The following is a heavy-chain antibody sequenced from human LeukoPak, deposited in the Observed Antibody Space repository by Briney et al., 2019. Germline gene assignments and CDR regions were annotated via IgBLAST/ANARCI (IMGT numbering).Heavy chain of an antibody. CDR1: GFTFSSYD. Sequence: GGSLRLSCAASGFTFSSYDMSWVRQAPGKGLEWVSFIRSDGGSTLYADSVKGRFTISGDNSKNTLYAEMTSLRAEDTAVYYCATLASGYSSPFDYWGQGTLVTVSS. CDR2: IRSDGGST. J-gene: IGHJ4*02. D-gene: IGHD6-13*01. V-gene: IGHV3-23*01. CDR3: ATLASGYSSPFDY.